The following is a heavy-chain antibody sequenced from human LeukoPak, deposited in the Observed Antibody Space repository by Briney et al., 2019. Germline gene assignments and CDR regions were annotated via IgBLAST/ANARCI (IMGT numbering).Heavy chain of an antibody. V-gene: IGHV4-39*01. J-gene: IGHJ4*02. D-gene: IGHD1-26*01. CDR2: IYYSGST. CDR3: AIMPIVGATTFDY. Sequence: ASETLSLTCTVSGGSISSSSYYWGWIRQPPGKGLEWIGSIYYSGSTYYNPSLKSRVTISVDTSKNQFSLKLSSVTAADTAVYYCAIMPIVGATTFDYWGPGTLVTVSS. CDR1: GGSISSSSYY.